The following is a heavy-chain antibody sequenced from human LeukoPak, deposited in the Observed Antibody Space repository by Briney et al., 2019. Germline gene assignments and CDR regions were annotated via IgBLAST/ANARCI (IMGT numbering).Heavy chain of an antibody. CDR3: ARGRGMVRGVIITYFDY. Sequence: SETLSLTCAVYGGSFSGYYWSWIRQPPGKGLEWIGEINHSGSTNYNPSLKSRVTISVDTSKNQFSLKLSSVTAADTAVYYCARGRGMVRGVIITYFDYWGQGTLVTVSS. CDR1: GGSFSGYY. V-gene: IGHV4-34*01. CDR2: INHSGST. D-gene: IGHD3-10*01. J-gene: IGHJ4*02.